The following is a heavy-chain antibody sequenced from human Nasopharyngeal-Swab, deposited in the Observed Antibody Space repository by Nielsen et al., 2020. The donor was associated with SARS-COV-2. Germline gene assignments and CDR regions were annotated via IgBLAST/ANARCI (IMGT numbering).Heavy chain of an antibody. V-gene: IGHV3-33*06. CDR2: IWYDGSNK. CDR1: GFTFSSYG. CDR3: AKDGEGQQLVRYFQH. Sequence: GESLKISCAASGFTFSSYGMHWVRQAPGKGLEWVAVIWYDGSNKYYADSVKGRFTISRDNSKNTLYLQMNSLRAEDTAVYYCAKDGEGQQLVRYFQHWGQGTLVTVSS. D-gene: IGHD6-13*01. J-gene: IGHJ1*01.